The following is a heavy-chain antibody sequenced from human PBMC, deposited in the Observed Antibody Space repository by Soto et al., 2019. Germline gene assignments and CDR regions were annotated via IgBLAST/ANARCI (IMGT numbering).Heavy chain of an antibody. D-gene: IGHD3-10*01. CDR3: AKDIALVRGVIIDLDV. CDR1: GFTFSNYG. V-gene: IGHV3-30*18. J-gene: IGHJ6*02. Sequence: GGSLRLSXAASGFTFSNYGMHWVRQAPGKGLEWVAVTSYDGDKEYYADSVKGRFTISRDNSKNTLYLQMNSLRVEDTAVYYCAKDIALVRGVIIDLDVWGQGTTVTVSS. CDR2: TSYDGDKE.